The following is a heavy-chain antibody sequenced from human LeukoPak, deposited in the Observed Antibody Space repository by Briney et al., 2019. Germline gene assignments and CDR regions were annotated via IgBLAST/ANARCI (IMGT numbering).Heavy chain of an antibody. CDR2: IYTSGTT. Sequence: SETLSLTCTVSGGSISSYYWSWIWQPAGKGLEWIGRIYTSGTTNYNPSLRSRVTMSVDTSKNQFSLKLSSVTAADTAVYYCARGPNVVVTAIPIDYWGQGILVTVSS. V-gene: IGHV4-4*07. J-gene: IGHJ4*02. D-gene: IGHD2-21*02. CDR3: ARGPNVVVTAIPIDY. CDR1: GGSISSYY.